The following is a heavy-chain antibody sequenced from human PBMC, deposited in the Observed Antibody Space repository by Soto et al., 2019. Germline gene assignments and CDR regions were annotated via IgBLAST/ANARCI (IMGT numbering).Heavy chain of an antibody. D-gene: IGHD4-4*01. CDR2: MSGSGSGT. Sequence: DVQLLETGGGLVQPGGSLRLSCAASGFRINTYDMSWVRQAPGKGLEWVSVMSGSGSGTYYADSVKGRFTISRDNSKNALYPQMKSLRAADTAVYYCVRQAKLTTVTANVGYSYGLDVWVQGTTGTVSS. V-gene: IGHV3-23*01. CDR1: GFRINTYD. CDR3: VRQAKLTTVTANVGYSYGLDV. J-gene: IGHJ6*02.